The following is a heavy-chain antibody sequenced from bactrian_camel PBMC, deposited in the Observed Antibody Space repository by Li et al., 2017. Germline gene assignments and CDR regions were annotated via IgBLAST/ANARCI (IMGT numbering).Heavy chain of an antibody. D-gene: IGHD1*01. CDR3: VCWLDGY. CDR1: GFRLSAYV. Sequence: HVQLVESGGGLVQPGGSRRLSCAASGFRLSAYVMYWVRQASGKGLEWVSTIDGGGTAYYADSVKGRFTISRDDAKTTVDLQMNSVKSDDTAVYYCVCWLDGYWGQGTQVTVS. CDR2: IDGGGTA. V-gene: IGHV3S1*01. J-gene: IGHJ6*01.